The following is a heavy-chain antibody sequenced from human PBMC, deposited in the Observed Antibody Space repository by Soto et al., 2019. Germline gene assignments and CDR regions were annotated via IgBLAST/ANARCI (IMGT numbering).Heavy chain of an antibody. D-gene: IGHD2-15*01. J-gene: IGHJ3*02. V-gene: IGHV1-69*02. CDR3: GSGGYPHDAFDI. Sequence: QVQLVQSGAEVKKPGSSVKVSCKASGGTFSSYTISWVRQAPGQGLEWMGRIIPILGIANYAQKFQGRVTITGDRSTSTAYMELSSLRSEDTAVYYCGSGGYPHDAFDIWGQGTVVTVSS. CDR2: IIPILGIA. CDR1: GGTFSSYT.